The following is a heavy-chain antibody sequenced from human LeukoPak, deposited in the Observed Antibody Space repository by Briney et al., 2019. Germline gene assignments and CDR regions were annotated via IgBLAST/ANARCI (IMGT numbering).Heavy chain of an antibody. V-gene: IGHV3-48*03. J-gene: IGHJ4*02. CDR3: AKDESIGYYYFDH. CDR1: GFTFSSYE. CDR2: ISSSGSTI. Sequence: GGSLRLSCAASGFTFSSYEMNWVRQAPGKGLEWVSYISSSGSTIYYADSVKGRFTISRDNSKNTLYLQMNSLRAEDTAVYYCAKDESIGYYYFDHWGQGTLVTVSS. D-gene: IGHD3-22*01.